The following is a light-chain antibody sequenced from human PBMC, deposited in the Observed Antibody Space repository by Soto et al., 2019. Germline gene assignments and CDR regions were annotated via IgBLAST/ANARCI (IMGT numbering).Light chain of an antibody. J-gene: IGKJ1*01. CDR3: QQYNNWPPWT. V-gene: IGKV3-15*01. CDR2: GAS. CDR1: QRIYSN. Sequence: EIVMTQSPATLSVSPGERVTFSCRASQRIYSNLAWYQHTPGQAPRLLISGASTGATGLPSRFSGSGSGTDFTLTINSLQSEDFAVYYCQQYNNWPPWTFGQGTKVEIK.